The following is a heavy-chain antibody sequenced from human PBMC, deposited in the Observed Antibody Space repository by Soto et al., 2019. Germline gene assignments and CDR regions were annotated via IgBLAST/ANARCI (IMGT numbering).Heavy chain of an antibody. D-gene: IGHD5-18*01. CDR1: GGSISSSSYY. Sequence: QLQLQESGPGLVKPSETLSLTCTVSGGSISSSSYYWGWIRQPPGKGLEWIGSIYYSGSTYYNPSLKSRVTISVATSKNQFSLKLSSVTAADTAVYYCARQVGLGRGYSYGYDLDVWGQGTTVTVSS. CDR3: ARQVGLGRGYSYGYDLDV. CDR2: IYYSGST. J-gene: IGHJ6*02. V-gene: IGHV4-39*01.